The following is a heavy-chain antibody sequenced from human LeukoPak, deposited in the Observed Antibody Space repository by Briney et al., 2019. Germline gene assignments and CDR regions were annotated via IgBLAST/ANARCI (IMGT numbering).Heavy chain of an antibody. V-gene: IGHV3-48*01. J-gene: IGHJ4*02. D-gene: IGHD2-2*01. CDR2: ISSTSSTR. CDR3: ATYCSTPSCYFFDY. CDR1: GFSFSTYS. Sequence: GGSLRLSCAASGFSFSTYSMNWVRQAPGNGLEWVSFISSTSSTRYYADSVKGRFTISRDNAKNSLYLQMNSLRAEDTAVYYLATYCSTPSCYFFDYWGQGVLVTVSS.